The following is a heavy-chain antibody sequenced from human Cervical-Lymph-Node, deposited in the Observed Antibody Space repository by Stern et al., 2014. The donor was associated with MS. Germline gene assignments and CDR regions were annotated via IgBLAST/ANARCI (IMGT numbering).Heavy chain of an antibody. Sequence: QVQLQQWGAGLLKPSETLSLTCAVYGGSFSGYYWSWIRQPPGKGLEWIGEINHSGSTNYNPSLKSRVTISVDTSKNQFSLKLSSGTAADTAVYYCARGGRYSYGYSNFDYWGQGTLVTVSS. D-gene: IGHD5-18*01. CDR1: GGSFSGYY. V-gene: IGHV4-34*01. CDR2: INHSGST. CDR3: ARGGRYSYGYSNFDY. J-gene: IGHJ4*02.